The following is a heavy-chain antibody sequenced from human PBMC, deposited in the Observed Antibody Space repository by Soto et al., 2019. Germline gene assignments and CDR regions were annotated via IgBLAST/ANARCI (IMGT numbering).Heavy chain of an antibody. D-gene: IGHD3-3*01. CDR2: INHSGST. Sequence: PSETLSLTCAVYGGFFSGYYWSWIRQPPGKGLEWIGEINHSGSTNYNPSLKSRVTISVDTSKNQFSLKLSSVTAADTAVYYCARGAGPGSRITIFGVARGCFSDYWGQGTLVTVSS. CDR1: GGFFSGYY. V-gene: IGHV4-34*01. J-gene: IGHJ4*02. CDR3: ARGAGPGSRITIFGVARGCFSDY.